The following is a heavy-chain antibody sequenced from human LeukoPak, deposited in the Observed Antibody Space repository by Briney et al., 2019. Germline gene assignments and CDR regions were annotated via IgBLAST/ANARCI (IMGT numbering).Heavy chain of an antibody. Sequence: GGSLRLSCAASGFTFSDYYMSWIRQAPGKGLEWVSSISNNGSTIYYADSVKGRFTISRDNAKNSLYLQMNSLRAEDTAVYYCARVIAAAGTMDAFHIWGQGTMVTVSS. V-gene: IGHV3-11*01. CDR2: ISNNGSTI. J-gene: IGHJ3*02. CDR3: ARVIAAAGTMDAFHI. CDR1: GFTFSDYY. D-gene: IGHD6-13*01.